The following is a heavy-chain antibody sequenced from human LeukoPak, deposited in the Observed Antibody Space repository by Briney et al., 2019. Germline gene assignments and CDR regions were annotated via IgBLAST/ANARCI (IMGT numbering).Heavy chain of an antibody. J-gene: IGHJ4*02. CDR3: AKDNARYSSSWYYFDY. CDR2: ISWNSGSI. D-gene: IGHD6-13*01. V-gene: IGHV3-9*01. CDR1: GFTFDDYA. Sequence: GGSLRLSCAASGFTFDDYAMHWVRQAPGKGLEWVSGISWNSGSIGYADSVKGRFTISRDNAKNSLYLQMNSLRAEDTALYYCAKDNARYSSSWYYFDYWGQGTLSPSPQ.